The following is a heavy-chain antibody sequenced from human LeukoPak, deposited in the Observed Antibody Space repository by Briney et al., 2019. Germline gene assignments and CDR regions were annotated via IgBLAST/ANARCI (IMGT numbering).Heavy chain of an antibody. CDR3: ARHIYGDSPFDY. D-gene: IGHD4-17*01. J-gene: IGHJ4*02. Sequence: SETLSLTCTVSGGSISSYYWSWIRQPPGKGLYWIGYIYYSGSTNYNPSLKRRVTISVDTSKNQFSLKLSSVTAADTAVYYCARHIYGDSPFDYWGQGTLVTVSS. V-gene: IGHV4-59*08. CDR2: IYYSGST. CDR1: GGSISSYY.